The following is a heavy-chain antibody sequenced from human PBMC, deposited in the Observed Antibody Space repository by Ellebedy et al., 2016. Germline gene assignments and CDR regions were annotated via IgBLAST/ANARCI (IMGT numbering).Heavy chain of an antibody. Sequence: GGSLRLSCAASGFTFSSYAMHWVRQAPGKGLEYVSAISSNGGSTYYANSVKGRFTISRDNSKNTLYLQMGSLRAEDMAVYYCARVTPSGSYRNYYFDYWGQGTLVTVSS. CDR1: GFTFSSYA. V-gene: IGHV3-64*01. CDR3: ARVTPSGSYRNYYFDY. J-gene: IGHJ4*02. D-gene: IGHD1-26*01. CDR2: ISSNGGST.